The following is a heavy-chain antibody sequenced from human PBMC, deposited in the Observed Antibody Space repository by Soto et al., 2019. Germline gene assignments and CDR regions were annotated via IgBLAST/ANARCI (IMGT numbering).Heavy chain of an antibody. V-gene: IGHV4-30-4*01. J-gene: IGHJ2*01. CDR1: GGSISGGVYY. CDR2: IFDSGST. CDR3: AREIIPLTTDWYFDL. Sequence: SETLSLTCTVSGGSISGGVYYWSWIRQPPGKGLEWIGYIFDSGSTYYNPSLKSRVTISVDTSKNQSSLRLSSVTAADTAVYYCAREIIPLTTDWYFDLWGRGTLVTVSS. D-gene: IGHD4-17*01.